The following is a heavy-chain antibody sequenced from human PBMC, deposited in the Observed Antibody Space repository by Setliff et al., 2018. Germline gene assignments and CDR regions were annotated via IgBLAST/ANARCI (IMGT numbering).Heavy chain of an antibody. J-gene: IGHJ6*03. D-gene: IGHD6-19*01. Sequence: PSETLSLTCTVSGGSISSYYWSWIRQPAGKGLEWIGHIYIGGSANYNPSLKSRVTMSIDTSKNQFSLKLNSVTAADMAVYYCAGEQWLDPQGYYYMDVWAKGTTVTVSS. V-gene: IGHV4-4*07. CDR2: IYIGGSA. CDR3: AGEQWLDPQGYYYMDV. CDR1: GGSISSYY.